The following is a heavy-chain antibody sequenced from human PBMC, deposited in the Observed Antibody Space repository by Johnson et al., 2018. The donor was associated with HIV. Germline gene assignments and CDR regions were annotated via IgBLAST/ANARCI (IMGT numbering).Heavy chain of an antibody. CDR1: GFTFSSYA. V-gene: IGHV3-30*04. CDR3: AKARHDYGGTDDAFDI. Sequence: VQLVESGGGVVQPGRSLRLSCAASGFTFSSYAMHWVRQAPGKGLEWVAVISYDGSNKYYADSVKGRFTISRDNSKNTLYLQMNSLRAEDTAVYYCAKARHDYGGTDDAFDIWGQGTMVTVSS. J-gene: IGHJ3*02. D-gene: IGHD4-23*01. CDR2: ISYDGSNK.